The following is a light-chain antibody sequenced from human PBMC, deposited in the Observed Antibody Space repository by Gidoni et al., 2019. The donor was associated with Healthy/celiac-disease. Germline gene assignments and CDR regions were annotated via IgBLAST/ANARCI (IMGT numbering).Light chain of an antibody. CDR1: QSVSNN. J-gene: IGKJ4*01. CDR3: QQYNNWPPLT. Sequence: EIVMTQSPANLSVSPGERTTPSCRASQSVSNNLSWYQQKPGQAPRLLIYGASTRATGIPARFSGSGSRKEFTLTISSLQSEDFAVYCCQQYNNWPPLTFGGGTKVEIK. V-gene: IGKV3-15*01. CDR2: GAS.